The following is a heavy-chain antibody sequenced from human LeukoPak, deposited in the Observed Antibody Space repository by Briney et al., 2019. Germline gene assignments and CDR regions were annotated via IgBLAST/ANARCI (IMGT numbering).Heavy chain of an antibody. V-gene: IGHV1-69*04. CDR2: IIPILGIA. D-gene: IGHD3-10*01. CDR1: GGTFSSYA. J-gene: IGHJ4*02. CDR3: ARDKGMVRGVTDY. Sequence: SVNVSCKASGGTFSSYAISWVRQAPGQGLEWMGRIIPILGIANYAQKLQGRVTMTTDTSTSTAYMELRSLRSDDTAVYYCARDKGMVRGVTDYWGQGTLVTVSS.